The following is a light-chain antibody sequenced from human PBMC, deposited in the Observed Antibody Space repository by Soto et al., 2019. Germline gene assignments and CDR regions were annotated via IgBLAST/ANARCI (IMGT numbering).Light chain of an antibody. Sequence: DIVMTQSPDSLAVSLGERATINCKSSQSVLYSSNNKNYLAWYQQKPGQPPKLLIYWASTREPGVPDRFSGSGSQTDFTLTIRSLQAEDVAVYYCQQYCHTPLTFGGGTKVEI. J-gene: IGKJ4*01. CDR2: WAS. CDR1: QSVLYSSNNKNY. CDR3: QQYCHTPLT. V-gene: IGKV4-1*01.